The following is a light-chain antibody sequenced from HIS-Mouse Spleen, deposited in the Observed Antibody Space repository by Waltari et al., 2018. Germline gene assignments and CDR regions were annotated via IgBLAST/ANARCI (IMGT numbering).Light chain of an antibody. CDR3: YSTDSSGNHRV. V-gene: IGLV3-10*01. J-gene: IGLJ2*01. CDR1: ALPKKY. Sequence: SYELTQPPSVSVSPGQTARITCSGDALPKKYAYWYQQKSGQGPVLVIYEDSKRPSGIPRRFSGSSSGTMATLTISGAKVEDEADYYCYSTDSSGNHRVFGGGTKLTVL. CDR2: EDS.